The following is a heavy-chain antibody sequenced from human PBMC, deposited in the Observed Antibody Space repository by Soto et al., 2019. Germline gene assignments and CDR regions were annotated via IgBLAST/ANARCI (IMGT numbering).Heavy chain of an antibody. Sequence: PSETLSLTGTVSGGSISSYDWSWIRQPPWKGLQSLGYIYYSGITNYNPFLKSRVTISVDTSKNQFSLKLSSVTAADAAVSYCGRANWNYYNYYYYGIDGLRRTTTVTICS. CDR2: IYYSGIT. CDR1: GGSISSYD. V-gene: IGHV4-59*01. J-gene: IGHJ6*02. D-gene: IGHD1-7*01. CDR3: GRANWNYYNYYYYGIDG.